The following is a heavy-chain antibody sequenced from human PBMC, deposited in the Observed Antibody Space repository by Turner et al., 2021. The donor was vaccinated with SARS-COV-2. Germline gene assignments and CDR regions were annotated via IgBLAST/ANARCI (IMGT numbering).Heavy chain of an antibody. Sequence: EVQLVESGGGSVQPGGSLRLSCAASGFTFSDYWMHWVRQAQGKGRVGVSRINSDVSDTKYAESVRGRFTISRDNAKSSLYLQMNSLKAEDTAVYYCARVRAAGAGSYWPADYWGHGTLVTVSS. J-gene: IGHJ4*01. CDR3: ARVRAAGAGSYWPADY. CDR1: GFTFSDYW. CDR2: INSDVSDT. V-gene: IGHV3-74*01. D-gene: IGHD3-10*01.